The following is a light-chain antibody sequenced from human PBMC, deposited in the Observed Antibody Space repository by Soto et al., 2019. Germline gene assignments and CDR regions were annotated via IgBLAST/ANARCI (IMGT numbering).Light chain of an antibody. J-gene: IGKJ3*01. V-gene: IGKV1-39*01. CDR2: AAS. CDR1: QTIGTY. CDR3: QESYSVPLFT. Sequence: DIEMTQSPSSLSASIGDRVTITCRASQTIGTYLNWFQQKPGKAPKLLIYAASNLQSGVPSRFSGSGSGTDFNLIISSLQPDDFATYFCQESYSVPLFTFGPGTKVDVK.